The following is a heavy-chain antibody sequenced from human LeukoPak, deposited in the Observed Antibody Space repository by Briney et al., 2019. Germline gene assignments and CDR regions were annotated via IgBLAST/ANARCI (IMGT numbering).Heavy chain of an antibody. CDR3: ARGLRFLEWLFDY. Sequence: SETLSLICTVSGGSISSGSYYWSWIRQPAGKGLEWIGRIYTSGSTNYNPSLKSRVTISVDTSKNQFSLKLSSVTAADTAVYYCARGLRFLEWLFDYWGQGTLVTVSS. CDR2: IYTSGST. J-gene: IGHJ4*02. CDR1: GGSISSGSYY. V-gene: IGHV4-61*02. D-gene: IGHD3-3*01.